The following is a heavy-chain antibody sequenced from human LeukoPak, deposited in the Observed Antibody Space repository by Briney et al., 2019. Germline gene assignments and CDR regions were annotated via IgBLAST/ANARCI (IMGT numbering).Heavy chain of an antibody. CDR2: SNHSGST. CDR3: AGGATPGVF. D-gene: IGHD1-14*01. CDR1: GGSFSGDY. Sequence: PSETLSLTCGVYGGSFSGDYWTWSRQPPGKGLEWIGESNHSGSTNYIPSLKSRVTMSLDTSQNPSSLKPTSVTAADTAVYSCAGGATPGVFWGQGTLVTVSS. V-gene: IGHV4-34*01. J-gene: IGHJ4*02.